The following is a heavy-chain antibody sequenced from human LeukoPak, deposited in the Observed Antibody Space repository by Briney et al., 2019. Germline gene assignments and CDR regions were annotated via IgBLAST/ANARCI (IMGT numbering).Heavy chain of an antibody. CDR1: GGTFSSYA. CDR2: IIPIFGTA. V-gene: IGHV1-69*05. J-gene: IGHJ4*02. D-gene: IGHD2-2*02. CDR3: ARVPAAIPFYFDY. Sequence: SVKVSCKASGGTFSSYAISWVRQAPGQGLEWMGGIIPIFGTANYAQKFQGRVTITTDESTSTAYMELSSLRSEDTAVYYCARVPAAIPFYFDYWGQGTLVTVSS.